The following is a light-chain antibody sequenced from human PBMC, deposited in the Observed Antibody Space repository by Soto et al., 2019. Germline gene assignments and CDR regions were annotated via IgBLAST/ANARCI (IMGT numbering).Light chain of an antibody. V-gene: IGLV2-14*01. CDR1: STDVGGYNY. CDR3: NSYTTSSTYV. CDR2: EVT. J-gene: IGLJ1*01. Sequence: QSLLTQPASVSGSPGQSITISCTGTSTDVGGYNYVSWYQHRPGEAPKLMIFEVTKRPSGVSNRFSGSKSGNTASLTISGLQAEDEADYFCNSYTTSSTYVFGSGTKVTVL.